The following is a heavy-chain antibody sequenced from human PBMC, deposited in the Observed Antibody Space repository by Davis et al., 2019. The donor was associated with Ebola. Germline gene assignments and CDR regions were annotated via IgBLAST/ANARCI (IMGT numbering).Heavy chain of an antibody. CDR2: IYYSGST. Sequence: PSETLSLTCTVSGGSISSGGYYWSWIRQHPGKGLEWIGYIYYSGSTYYNPSLKSRVTISVDTSKNQFSLKLSSVTAADTAVYYCARVSRHIAVAGGVGEFDYWGQGTLVTVSS. J-gene: IGHJ4*02. V-gene: IGHV4-31*03. CDR1: GGSISSGGYY. CDR3: ARVSRHIAVAGGVGEFDY. D-gene: IGHD6-19*01.